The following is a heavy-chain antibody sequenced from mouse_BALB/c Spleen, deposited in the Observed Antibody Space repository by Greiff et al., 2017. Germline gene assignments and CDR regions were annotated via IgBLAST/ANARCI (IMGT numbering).Heavy chain of an antibody. CDR1: GYTFTSYV. D-gene: IGHD1-2*01. CDR2: INPYNDGT. Sequence: EVQLQQSGPELVKPGASVKMSCKASGYTFTSYVMHWVKQKPGQGLEWIGYINPYNDGTKYNEKFKGKATLTSDKSSSTAYMELSSLTSEDSAVYYCARAHYYGYGWYFDVWGAGTTVTVSS. J-gene: IGHJ1*01. CDR3: ARAHYYGYGWYFDV. V-gene: IGHV1-14*01.